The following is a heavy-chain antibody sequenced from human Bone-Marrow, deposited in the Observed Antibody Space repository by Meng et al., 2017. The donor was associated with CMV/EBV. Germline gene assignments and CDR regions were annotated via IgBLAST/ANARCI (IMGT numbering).Heavy chain of an antibody. Sequence: SGFTFSNYARTWVLQAPGKRLDWLSIISGSGGTTHSADSVKGRFTISRDNSKNTLYLHMNTLRAEDTAVYYCAKVLRDGYNYYDFDYWGQGTLVTVSS. V-gene: IGHV3-23*01. CDR1: GFTFSNYA. J-gene: IGHJ4*02. D-gene: IGHD5-24*01. CDR2: ISGSGGTT. CDR3: AKVLRDGYNYYDFDY.